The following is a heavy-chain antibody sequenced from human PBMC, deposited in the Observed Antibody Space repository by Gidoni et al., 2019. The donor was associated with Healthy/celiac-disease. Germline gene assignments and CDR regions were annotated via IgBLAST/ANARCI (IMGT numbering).Heavy chain of an antibody. CDR2: IYYSGST. Sequence: QVQLQESGPGLVKPSQTLSLTCTFSGGSISSGRYYWSWIRQHPGKGLEWIGYIYYSGSTYYNPSLKSRVTISVDTSKNQFSLKLSSVTAADTAVYYCARDAGGSSGDDAFDIWGQGTMVTVSS. V-gene: IGHV4-31*03. CDR3: ARDAGGSSGDDAFDI. CDR1: GGSISSGRYY. J-gene: IGHJ3*02. D-gene: IGHD1-26*01.